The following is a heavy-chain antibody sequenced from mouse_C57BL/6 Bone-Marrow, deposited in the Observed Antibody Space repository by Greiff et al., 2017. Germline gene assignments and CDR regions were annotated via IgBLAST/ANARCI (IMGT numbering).Heavy chain of an antibody. V-gene: IGHV1-80*01. CDR3: ARLGGGVREDGYYTWFAY. Sequence: VQLQQPGAELVKLGASVKISCKASGYAFSSYWMTWVKQRPGQGLEWIGQIYPGDGDTNYNGKFKGKATLTADKSSSPAYMQISSLPSEGSAVYYCARLGGGVREDGYYTWFAYWGQGTLVTVSA. CDR1: GYAFSSYW. D-gene: IGHD2-3*01. CDR2: IYPGDGDT. J-gene: IGHJ3*01.